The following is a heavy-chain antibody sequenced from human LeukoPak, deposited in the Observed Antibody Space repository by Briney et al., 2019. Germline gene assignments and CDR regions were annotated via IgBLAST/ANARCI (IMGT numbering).Heavy chain of an antibody. CDR2: ISPTSSYM. V-gene: IGHV3-21*04. CDR3: VSDADGGNSWFDT. J-gene: IGHJ5*02. CDR1: GFTFTDFY. D-gene: IGHD4-23*01. Sequence: PGGSLRLSFAAPGFTFTDFYMTWVRQAPGKGLEWVSCISPTSSYMYYADSVKGRFTISRDNAKNSLYLQANSMRAEDTALYYCVSDADGGNSWFDTWGQGTLVTVSS.